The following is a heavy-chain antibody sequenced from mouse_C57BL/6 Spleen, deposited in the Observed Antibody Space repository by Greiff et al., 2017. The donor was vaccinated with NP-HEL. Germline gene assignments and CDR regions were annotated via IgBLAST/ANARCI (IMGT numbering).Heavy chain of an antibody. V-gene: IGHV1-80*01. Sequence: VQLQQSGAELVKPGASVKISCKASGYAFSSYWMNWVKQRPGKGLEWIGQIYPGDGDTNYNGKFKGKATLTADKSSSTAYMQLSSLTSEDSAVYFCARGYYGYDEGFAYWGQGTLVTVSA. D-gene: IGHD2-2*01. CDR2: IYPGDGDT. CDR1: GYAFSSYW. J-gene: IGHJ3*01. CDR3: ARGYYGYDEGFAY.